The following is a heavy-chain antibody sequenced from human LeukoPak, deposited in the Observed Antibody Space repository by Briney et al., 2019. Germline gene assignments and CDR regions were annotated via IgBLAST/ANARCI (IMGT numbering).Heavy chain of an antibody. CDR1: GGSISSYY. V-gene: IGHV4-59*12. CDR3: ARAHTTVTLAYFDY. CDR2: IYYSGST. J-gene: IGHJ4*02. Sequence: SETLSLTCTVSGGSISSYYWSWIRQPPGKGLEWIGYIYYSGSTNYNPSLKSRVTISVDTSKNQFSLKLSSVTAADTAVYYCARAHTTVTLAYFDYWGQGTLVTVSS. D-gene: IGHD4-17*01.